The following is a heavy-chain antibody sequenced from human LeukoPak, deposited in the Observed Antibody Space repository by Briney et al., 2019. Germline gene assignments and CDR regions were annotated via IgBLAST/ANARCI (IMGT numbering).Heavy chain of an antibody. CDR2: ISGSGGST. CDR1: GFSFSTYG. D-gene: IGHD5-12*01. CDR3: PTEKIGWRHSGYDSPFDY. V-gene: IGHV3-23*01. Sequence: PGGSLRLSCADSGFSFSTYGMSWVRQAPEKGLEWVSAISGSGGSTYYADSVKGRFTISRDNSKNTLYLQMNSLRAEDTAVYYCPTEKIGWRHSGYDSPFDYWVQGTLVTVSS. J-gene: IGHJ4*02.